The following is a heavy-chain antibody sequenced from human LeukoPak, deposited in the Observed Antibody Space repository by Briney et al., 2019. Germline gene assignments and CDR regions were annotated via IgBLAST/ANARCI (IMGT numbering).Heavy chain of an antibody. CDR2: ISSSSSYI. Sequence: GGSLRLSCAASGFTFSSYSMNWVRQAPGKGLEWVSSISSSSSYIYYADSVKGRFTISRDNAKNSLYLQMNSLRAEDTAVYYCARGREEQWLAYFDYWGRGTLVTVSS. V-gene: IGHV3-21*01. CDR3: ARGREEQWLAYFDY. CDR1: GFTFSSYS. J-gene: IGHJ4*02. D-gene: IGHD6-19*01.